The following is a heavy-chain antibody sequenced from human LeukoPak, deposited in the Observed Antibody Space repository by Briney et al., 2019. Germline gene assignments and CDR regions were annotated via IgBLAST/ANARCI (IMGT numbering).Heavy chain of an antibody. D-gene: IGHD3-10*01. CDR3: ARGSYGSAYYYGMDV. V-gene: IGHV3-30-3*01. CDR2: ISYDGSNK. CDR1: GFTFSSYA. Sequence: GRSLRLSCAASGFTFSSYAMHWVRQAPGKGLEWVAVISYDGSNKYYADSVKGRFTISRDNSKNTLYLQMNSLSAEDTAVYYCARGSYGSAYYYGMDVWGQGTTVTVSS. J-gene: IGHJ6*02.